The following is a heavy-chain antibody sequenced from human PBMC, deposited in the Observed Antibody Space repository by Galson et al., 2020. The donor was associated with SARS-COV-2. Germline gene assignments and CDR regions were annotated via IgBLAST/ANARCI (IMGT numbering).Heavy chain of an antibody. Sequence: GESLKISCAASGFSFSTYAMHWVRQAPGEGLEWVAVIWSDGIHKYYGDSVQGRFTISRDNSKNTVNLEMNSLRVEDTAVYYCTTSIIVPGTLDYWGRGTLVSVSS. CDR2: IWSDGIHK. V-gene: IGHV3-33*03. CDR1: GFSFSTYA. D-gene: IGHD3-22*01. CDR3: TTSIIVPGTLDY. J-gene: IGHJ4*02.